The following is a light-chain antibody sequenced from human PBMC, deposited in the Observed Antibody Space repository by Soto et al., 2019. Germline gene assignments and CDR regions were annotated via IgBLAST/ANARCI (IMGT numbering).Light chain of an antibody. CDR1: QIVSDNF. V-gene: IGKV3-20*01. Sequence: EIGLTQSPGTLSLSPGERPTLACGASQIVSDNFLAWYQQKPGQAPRLLIYGASSRANGIPDRFSGSGSGTDFTLTISRLEPGDFAVYYCQQYGRLPYTFGQGTTLEIK. J-gene: IGKJ2*01. CDR2: GAS. CDR3: QQYGRLPYT.